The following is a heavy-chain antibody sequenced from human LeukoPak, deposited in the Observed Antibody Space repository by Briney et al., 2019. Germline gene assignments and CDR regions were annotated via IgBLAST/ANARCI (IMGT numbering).Heavy chain of an antibody. CDR1: GGSISSGDYY. CDR3: ARAEYSSSWYYFDY. Sequence: SETLSLTCTVSGGSISSGDYYWSWIRQPPGKGLEWIGFIYYSGSTYYNPSLKSPVPISVDTSKTQFSLKLSSGTAADTAVYYGARAEYSSSWYYFDYWGQGTLVTVSS. CDR2: IYYSGST. J-gene: IGHJ4*02. V-gene: IGHV4-30-4*08. D-gene: IGHD6-13*01.